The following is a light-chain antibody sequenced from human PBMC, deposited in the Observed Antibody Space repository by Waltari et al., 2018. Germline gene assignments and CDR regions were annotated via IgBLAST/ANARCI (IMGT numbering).Light chain of an antibody. J-gene: IGLJ3*02. V-gene: IGLV2-23*01. CDR3: CSYAGSDIIWV. Sequence: QSALTQPASVSGSPGQSITISCPGTSSDVGNYNLVSWYQKHPGKAPKLMIYEGSKRPSGVSNRFSGSKYGNTASLTIFGLQAEDEADYYCCSYAGSDIIWVFGGGTKLTVL. CDR1: SSDVGNYNL. CDR2: EGS.